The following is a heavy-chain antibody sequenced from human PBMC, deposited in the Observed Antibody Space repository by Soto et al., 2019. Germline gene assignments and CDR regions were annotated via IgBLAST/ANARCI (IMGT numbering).Heavy chain of an antibody. Sequence: PGGSLRLSCAASGFTFSSYAMHWVRQAPGKGLEYVSAISSNGGSTYYANSVKGRFTISRDNSKNTLYLQMGSLRAEDMAVYYCARGGPWGGYDYWGQGTLVTVSS. V-gene: IGHV3-64*01. CDR2: ISSNGGST. CDR1: GFTFSSYA. CDR3: ARGGPWGGYDY. J-gene: IGHJ4*02. D-gene: IGHD5-12*01.